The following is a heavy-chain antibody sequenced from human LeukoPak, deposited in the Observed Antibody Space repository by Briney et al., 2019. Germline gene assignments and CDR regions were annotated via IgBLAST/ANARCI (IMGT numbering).Heavy chain of an antibody. D-gene: IGHD1-20*01. CDR1: GFTFSSYA. V-gene: IGHV3-23*01. CDR3: ARVFGYNWNELDI. J-gene: IGHJ3*02. CDR2: ISGSGGST. Sequence: GGSLRLSCAASGFTFSSYAMSWVRQAPGKGLEWVSAISGSGGSTYYADSVKGRFTISRDNAKNSLYLQMNSLRAEDTAVYYCARVFGYNWNELDIWGQGTMVTVSS.